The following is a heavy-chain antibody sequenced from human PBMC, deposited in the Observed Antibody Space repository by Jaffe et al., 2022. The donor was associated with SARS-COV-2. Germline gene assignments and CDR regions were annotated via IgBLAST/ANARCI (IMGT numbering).Heavy chain of an antibody. J-gene: IGHJ4*02. CDR2: ISYDGSDK. CDR3: ATPGTSGAGTNHYFDY. CDR1: GFTFSRYG. D-gene: IGHD6-19*01. V-gene: IGHV3-30*03. Sequence: QVQLVESGGGVVQPGRSLRLSCAASGFTFSRYGMHWVRQAPGEGLEGVAVISYDGSDKYYADSVKGRFTISRDNSKNTLYLQMNSLRAEDTAVYYCATPGTSGAGTNHYFDYWGQGILVTVSS.